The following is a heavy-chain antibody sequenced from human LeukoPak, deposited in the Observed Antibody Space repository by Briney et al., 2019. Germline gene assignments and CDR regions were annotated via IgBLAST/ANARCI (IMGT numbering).Heavy chain of an antibody. Sequence: SETLSLTCTVSGGSITNYYWSWIRQPPGKGLEWIGFIYYSGTTNYNPSLKSRVTISVDTSKNQFSLKLSSVTAADTAVYYCARVHIVVVVAATISINWFDPWGQGTLVTVSS. CDR3: ARVHIVVVVAATISINWFDP. CDR1: GGSITNYY. J-gene: IGHJ5*02. D-gene: IGHD2-15*01. V-gene: IGHV4-59*08. CDR2: IYYSGTT.